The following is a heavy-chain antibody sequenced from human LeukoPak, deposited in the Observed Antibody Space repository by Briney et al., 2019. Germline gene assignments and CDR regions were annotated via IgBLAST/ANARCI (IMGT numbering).Heavy chain of an antibody. CDR2: ISAYNGNT. J-gene: IGHJ4*02. D-gene: IGHD5-12*01. Sequence: ASVKVSCKASGYTFTNYAISWVRQAPGQGLEWVGWISAYNGNTNYAQKLQGRVTMTADTSTSTAYMDLRSLRSDDTAVYYCARVRNSGFRYVDSWGQGTLVTVSS. CDR1: GYTFTNYA. V-gene: IGHV1-18*01. CDR3: ARVRNSGFRYVDS.